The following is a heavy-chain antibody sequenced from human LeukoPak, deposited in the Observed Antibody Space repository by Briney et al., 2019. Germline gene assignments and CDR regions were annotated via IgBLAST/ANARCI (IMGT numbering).Heavy chain of an antibody. CDR3: ATQVDSTLTRSDI. Sequence: GGSLRLSCSASGLTLSGYWMHWVRQIPGKGLEWVSSISSSSSYIYYADSVKGRFTISRDNAKNSLYLQMNSLRAEDTAVYYCATQVDSTLTRSDIWGQGTMVTVSS. J-gene: IGHJ3*02. CDR2: ISSSSSYI. CDR1: GLTLSGYW. V-gene: IGHV3-21*01. D-gene: IGHD5-12*01.